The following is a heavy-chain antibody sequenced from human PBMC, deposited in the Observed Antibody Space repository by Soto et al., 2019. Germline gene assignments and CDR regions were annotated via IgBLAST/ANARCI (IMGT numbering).Heavy chain of an antibody. Sequence: QVQLVQSGAEVKKPGASVKVSCKASGYTFTNYVIHWVRQAPGQGLEWMGWISPVKGNTKYAQKVQGRVSVTTDTSTNTVYMELSGLRYDDTALYYCARSGEHPFDFWGQGTLVTVSS. D-gene: IGHD6-25*01. V-gene: IGHV1-18*01. CDR1: GYTFTNYV. J-gene: IGHJ4*02. CDR2: ISPVKGNT. CDR3: ARSGEHPFDF.